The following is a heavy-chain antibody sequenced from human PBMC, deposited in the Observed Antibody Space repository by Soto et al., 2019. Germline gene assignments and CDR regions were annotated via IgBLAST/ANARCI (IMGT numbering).Heavy chain of an antibody. CDR2: INPSGGST. CDR1: GYTFTSYD. V-gene: IGHV1-46*03. CDR3: ARVGIVATITGTFDY. J-gene: IGHJ4*02. D-gene: IGHD5-12*01. Sequence: ASVKVSCKASGYTFTSYDINWVRQATGQGLEWMGIINPSGGSTSYAQKFQGRVTMTRDTSTSTVYMELSSLRSEDTAVYYCARVGIVATITGTFDYWGQGTLVTVSS.